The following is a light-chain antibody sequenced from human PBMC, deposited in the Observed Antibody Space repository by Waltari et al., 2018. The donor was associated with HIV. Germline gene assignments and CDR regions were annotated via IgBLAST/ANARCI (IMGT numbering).Light chain of an antibody. V-gene: IGLV10-54*04. CDR2: RNN. Sequence: QAGLTQPPAVSQALGQTATLSCTGGDEDVGNEGAAWLQQYQGLPPKRLSYRNNKRASGISHKFSAARAGNTVFLTIAGLQPEDEADYYCSAWDGRLSAWVFGGGTKLTVL. CDR3: SAWDGRLSAWV. J-gene: IGLJ3*02. CDR1: DEDVGNEG.